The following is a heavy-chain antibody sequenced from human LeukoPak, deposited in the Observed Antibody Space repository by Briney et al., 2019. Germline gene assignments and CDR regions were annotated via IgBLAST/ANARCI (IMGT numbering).Heavy chain of an antibody. CDR3: ATPERD. CDR1: GYTFTSYD. CDR2: IIPIFGTA. Sequence: SVKISCKASGYTFTSYDINWVRQATGQGLEWMGGIIPIFGTANYAQKFQGRVTITADESTSTAYMELSSLRSEDTAVYYCATPERDWGQGTLVTVSS. V-gene: IGHV1-69*13. J-gene: IGHJ4*02.